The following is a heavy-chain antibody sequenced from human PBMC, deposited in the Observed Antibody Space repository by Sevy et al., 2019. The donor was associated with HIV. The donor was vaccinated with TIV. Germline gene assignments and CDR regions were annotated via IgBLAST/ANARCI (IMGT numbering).Heavy chain of an antibody. D-gene: IGHD2-15*01. Sequence: SETLSLTCAVSGVSFSDYYWAWVRQPPGKGLEWIGEVSQSGRANYNPSLRSRVIMSLDTSNNQFSLKLTSVTAADTARHYCARGPLFSPEYCSGGACPTIDYWSQGTRVTVSS. CDR2: VSQSGRA. V-gene: IGHV4-34*01. CDR1: GVSFSDYY. CDR3: ARGPLFSPEYCSGGACPTIDY. J-gene: IGHJ4*02.